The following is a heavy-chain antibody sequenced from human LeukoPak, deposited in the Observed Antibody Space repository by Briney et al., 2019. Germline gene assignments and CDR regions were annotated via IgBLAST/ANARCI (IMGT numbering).Heavy chain of an antibody. CDR3: TKDRGYSYGYFGY. Sequence: PGGSLRLSCAASGFTFSSYAMSWVRQAPGKGLEWVSAISGSGGSTYYADSVKGRFTISRDNSKNTLYLQMNSLRAEDTAVYYCTKDRGYSYGYFGYWGQGTLVTVSS. CDR1: GFTFSSYA. V-gene: IGHV3-23*01. CDR2: ISGSGGST. J-gene: IGHJ4*02. D-gene: IGHD5-18*01.